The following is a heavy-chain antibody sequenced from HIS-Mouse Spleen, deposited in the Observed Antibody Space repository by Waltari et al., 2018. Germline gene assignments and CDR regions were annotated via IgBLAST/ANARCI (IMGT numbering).Heavy chain of an antibody. Sequence: QVQLVQSGAEVKKPGASVKVSCKASGSTFPRYHLTWLLRATGQWLEWMGWMNPNSGNTGYAQKFQGRVTMTRNTSISTAYMELSSLRSEDTAVYYCARGSSSGSYWYYYYGMDVWGQGTTVTVSS. CDR1: GSTFPRYH. V-gene: IGHV1-8*01. D-gene: IGHD1-26*01. CDR2: MNPNSGNT. J-gene: IGHJ6*02. CDR3: ARGSSSGSYWYYYYGMDV.